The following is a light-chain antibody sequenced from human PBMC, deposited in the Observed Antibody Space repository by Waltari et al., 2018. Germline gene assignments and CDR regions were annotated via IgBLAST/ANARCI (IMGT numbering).Light chain of an antibody. CDR3: QWSGGS. CDR1: QTLKSRD. Sequence: ENGVTQSPGTLSFSPGERATLSCRTRQTLKSRDLAWHQHKPGQAPRLLIYGPSDRASGVPGRFSGSGSGTDFTRTITRLEPEDFAVYYCQWSGGSFGPGTKVDVK. V-gene: IGKV3-20*01. CDR2: GPS. J-gene: IGKJ3*01.